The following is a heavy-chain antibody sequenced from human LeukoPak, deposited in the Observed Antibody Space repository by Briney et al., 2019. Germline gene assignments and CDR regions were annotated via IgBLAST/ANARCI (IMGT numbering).Heavy chain of an antibody. CDR3: AKDMGRISGWYGLDYYYGMDV. V-gene: IGHV3-9*01. D-gene: IGHD6-19*01. CDR1: GFTFDDYA. J-gene: IGHJ6*02. Sequence: PGGSLRLSCAASGFTFDDYAMHWVRQAPGKGLEWVSGISWNSGSIGYADSVKGRFTISRDNAKNSLYLQMNSLRAEDTALYYCAKDMGRISGWYGLDYYYGMDVGGQGTTVTVSS. CDR2: ISWNSGSI.